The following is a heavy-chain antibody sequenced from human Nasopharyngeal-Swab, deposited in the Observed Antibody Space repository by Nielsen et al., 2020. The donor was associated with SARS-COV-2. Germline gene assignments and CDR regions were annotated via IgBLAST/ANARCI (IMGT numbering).Heavy chain of an antibody. Sequence: WIRQPPGKGLEWIGRIYTSGSTNYNPSLKSRVTISVDTSKNQFSLKLSSVTAADTAVCYCARVSPYYYMDVWGKGTTVTVSS. V-gene: IGHV4-61*02. CDR3: ARVSPYYYMDV. CDR2: IYTSGST. J-gene: IGHJ6*03.